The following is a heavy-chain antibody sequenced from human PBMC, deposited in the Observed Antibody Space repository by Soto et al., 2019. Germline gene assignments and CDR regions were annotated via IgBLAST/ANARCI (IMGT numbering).Heavy chain of an antibody. CDR1: GYTFTAYG. J-gene: IGHJ4*02. D-gene: IGHD3-22*01. Sequence: QVQMVQSGPEVKMPGASVKVSCKTSGYTFTAYGLAWLRQAPGQRPEWMGGVSTNDDRTNYARKFQGRVTMTTDKSKTPTALGLMSPGNDDTAVYYCARELPTESSAYYSFAFWGQGTLVTVSS. CDR3: ARELPTESSAYYSFAF. CDR2: VSTNDDRT. V-gene: IGHV1-18*01.